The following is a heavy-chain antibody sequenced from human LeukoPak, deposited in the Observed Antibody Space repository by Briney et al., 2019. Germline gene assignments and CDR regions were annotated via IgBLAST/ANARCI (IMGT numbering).Heavy chain of an antibody. CDR3: AKDRRNAQYYFDY. J-gene: IGHJ4*02. V-gene: IGHV3-23*01. CDR1: GFTFSSYA. CDR2: ISGSGDST. Sequence: GGSLRLSCAASGFTFSSYAMSWVRQAPGKGLEWVSAISGSGDSTYYADSVKGRFTISRDNSKNTLYLQMNSLRAEDTAVYYCAKDRRNAQYYFDYWGQGTLVTVSS.